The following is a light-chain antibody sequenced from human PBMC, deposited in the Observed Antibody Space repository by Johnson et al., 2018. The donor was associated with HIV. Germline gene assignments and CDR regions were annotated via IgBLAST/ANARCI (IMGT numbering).Light chain of an antibody. CDR3: GTWDTSLSAVYV. Sequence: QSVLTQPPSVSAAPGQKVTISCSGSSSNIGNNYVSWYQHLPGKAPKLLIYDNNKRPSGIPDRFSGSKSGTSATLGITGLQTGDEADYYCGTWDTSLSAVYVFGPGTKVTVL. CDR2: DNN. V-gene: IGLV1-51*01. J-gene: IGLJ1*01. CDR1: SSNIGNNY.